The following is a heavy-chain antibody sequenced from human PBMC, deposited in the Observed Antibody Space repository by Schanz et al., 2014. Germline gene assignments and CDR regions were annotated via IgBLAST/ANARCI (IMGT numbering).Heavy chain of an antibody. J-gene: IGHJ5*02. CDR1: GYTFTDYG. V-gene: IGHV1-18*01. D-gene: IGHD2-2*01. CDR3: GRDRRRYCSTASCLHDNWFDP. CDR2: ISAYTNNT. Sequence: QVQLVQSGGEMKKPGASVKVSCKASGYTFTDYGLSWVRQAPGQGLEWMGWISAYTNNTNYAQKVQGRVTMTTDTSTGTAYMELRSLRSDDTAVYYCGRDRRRYCSTASCLHDNWFDPWGQGTLVIVSS.